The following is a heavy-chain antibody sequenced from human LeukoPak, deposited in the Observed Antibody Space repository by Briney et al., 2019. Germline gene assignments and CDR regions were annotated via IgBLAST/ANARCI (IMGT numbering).Heavy chain of an antibody. CDR2: IYSGDNT. V-gene: IGHV3-66*01. J-gene: IGHJ4*02. CDR1: GFTVSSNY. CDR3: ARATGPLPHFDY. Sequence: GRSLRLSCAASGFTVSSNYMSWVRQAPGKGLEWVSVIYSGDNTYYADSVKGRFTISRDNSKNTLYLQMNSLRAEDTAVYYCARATGPLPHFDYWGQGTLVTVSS.